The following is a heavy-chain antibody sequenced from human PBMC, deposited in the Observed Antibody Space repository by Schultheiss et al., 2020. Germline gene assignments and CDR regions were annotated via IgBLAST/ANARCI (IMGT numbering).Heavy chain of an antibody. CDR3: TRDGPYSSSDY. V-gene: IGHV3-49*03. J-gene: IGHJ4*02. D-gene: IGHD6-6*01. CDR1: GLNFGDYG. CDR2: IRKKVHGGTT. Sequence: GGSLRLSCTGSGLNFGDYGMSWFRQAPGKGLEWVGFIRKKVHGGTTEYAASVKGRFTISRDDSKSIAYLQMNSLKTEDTAVYYCTRDGPYSSSDYWGQGTLVTVSS.